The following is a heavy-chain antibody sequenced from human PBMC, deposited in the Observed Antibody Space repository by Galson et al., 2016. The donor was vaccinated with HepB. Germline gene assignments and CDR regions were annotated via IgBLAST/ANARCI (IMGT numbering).Heavy chain of an antibody. V-gene: IGHV4-39*01. CDR3: ARQYDLREGNYFDY. CDR2: IYFSGIS. J-gene: IGHJ4*02. D-gene: IGHD2-21*02. Sequence: LSLTCTVFGGSISGSSYYWGWLRQPPGKGLEWMTSIYFSGISYYNPSLTSRVTISVDTSKNQFSVKLNSVTAADTAVYYCARQYDLREGNYFDYWGQGTLVTVSS. CDR1: GGSISGSSYY.